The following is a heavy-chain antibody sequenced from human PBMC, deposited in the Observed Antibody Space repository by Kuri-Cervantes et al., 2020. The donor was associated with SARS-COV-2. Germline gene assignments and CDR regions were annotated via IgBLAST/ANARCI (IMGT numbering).Heavy chain of an antibody. J-gene: IGHJ5*02. CDR3: ARDPKLGLPPA. CDR1: GFTFSSYS. CDR2: ISSSSSTI. Sequence: GESLKISCAASGFTFSSYSMNWVRQAPGKGLEWVSYISSSSSTIYYVDSVKGRFTISRDNAKNSLYLQMNSLRAEDTAVYYCARDPKLGLPPAWGQGTLVTVSS. D-gene: IGHD1-7*01. V-gene: IGHV3-48*04.